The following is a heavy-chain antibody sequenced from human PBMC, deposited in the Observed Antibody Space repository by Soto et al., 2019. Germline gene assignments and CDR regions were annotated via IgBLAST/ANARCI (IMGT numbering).Heavy chain of an antibody. CDR1: GYSFTSYW. D-gene: IGHD3-10*01. J-gene: IGHJ6*02. Sequence: PGESLKISCKGSGYSFTSYWISWVRQMPGKGLEWMGRIGPSDSYTNYSPSFQGHVTISADKSISTAYLQWSSLKASDTAMYYCARDSLYYYGSGSSKYYYYGMDVWGQGTTVTVSS. V-gene: IGHV5-10-1*01. CDR2: IGPSDSYT. CDR3: ARDSLYYYGSGSSKYYYYGMDV.